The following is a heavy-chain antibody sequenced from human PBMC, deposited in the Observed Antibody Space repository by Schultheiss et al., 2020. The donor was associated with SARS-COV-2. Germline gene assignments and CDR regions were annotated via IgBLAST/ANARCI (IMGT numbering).Heavy chain of an antibody. CDR2: IYYSGST. CDR1: GGSISSGGYY. Sequence: SETLSLTCTVSGGSISSGGYYWSWIRQHPGKGLEWIGYIYYSGSTYYNPSLKSRVTISVDTSKNQFALKLSSVTAADTAEYYCARVFGSSAWLGPAGGYYYYGMDVWGQGTTVTVSS. D-gene: IGHD6-19*01. V-gene: IGHV4-31*03. J-gene: IGHJ6*02. CDR3: ARVFGSSAWLGPAGGYYYYGMDV.